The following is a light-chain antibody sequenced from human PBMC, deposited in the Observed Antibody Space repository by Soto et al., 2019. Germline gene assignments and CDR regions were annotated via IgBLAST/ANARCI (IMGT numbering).Light chain of an antibody. J-gene: IGKJ1*01. CDR2: GAS. CDR3: QQYNNWPPWT. CDR1: QSVSSN. V-gene: IGKV3-15*01. Sequence: EIVMTQSPATLSVSPGERATLSCRASQSVSSNLAWYQQKPGQAPRLLIYGASTRATGIPARFSRSGSGTELTLTISTLLSEDFAVYSCQQYNNWPPWTFGQGTKVEIK.